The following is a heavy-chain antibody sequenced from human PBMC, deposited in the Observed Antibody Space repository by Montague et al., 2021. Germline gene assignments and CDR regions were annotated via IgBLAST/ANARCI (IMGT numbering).Heavy chain of an antibody. J-gene: IGHJ4*02. Sequence: SETLSLTCSASGDSTIFHHWPSARQPPGKTPQRICLINHTCSSAYNPSLSGRVTMTLDTSSNHFSLTIFSVTAADTAVYFCARIGGTGDDLLDYWGQGLLVSVS. D-gene: IGHD7-27*01. V-gene: IGHV4-59*11. CDR2: INHTCSS. CDR3: ARIGGTGDDLLDY. CDR1: GDSTIFHH.